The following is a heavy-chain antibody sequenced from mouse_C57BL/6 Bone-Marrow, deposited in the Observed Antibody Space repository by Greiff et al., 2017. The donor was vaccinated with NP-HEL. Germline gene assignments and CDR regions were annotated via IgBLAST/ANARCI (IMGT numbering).Heavy chain of an antibody. J-gene: IGHJ3*01. CDR2: IDPSDSYT. CDR1: GYTFTSYW. D-gene: IGHD2-2*01. CDR3: ARDSTMVKWFAY. Sequence: QVQLQQPGAELVRPGTSVKLSCKASGYTFTSYWMHWVKQRPGQGLEWIGVIDPSDSYTNYNQKFKGKATLTVDTSSSTAYMQLSSLTSEDSAVYYCARDSTMVKWFAYWGRGKLVTVSA. V-gene: IGHV1-59*01.